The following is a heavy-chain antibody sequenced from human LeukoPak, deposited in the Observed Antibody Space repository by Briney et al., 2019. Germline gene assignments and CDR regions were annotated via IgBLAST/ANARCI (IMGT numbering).Heavy chain of an antibody. CDR1: GGSISSYY. CDR3: ARGSQHYYDSSGYYHNWFDP. D-gene: IGHD3-22*01. CDR2: IYTSGST. Sequence: SETLSLTCTVSGGSISSYYWSWIRQPAGKGLEWIGRIYTSGSTNYNPSLKSRVTMSVDTSKNQFSLKLNSVTAADTAVYYCARGSQHYYDSSGYYHNWFDPWGQGTLVTVPS. V-gene: IGHV4-4*07. J-gene: IGHJ5*02.